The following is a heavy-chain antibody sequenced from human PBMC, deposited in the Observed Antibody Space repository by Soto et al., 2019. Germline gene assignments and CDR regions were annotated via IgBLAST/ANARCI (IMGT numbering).Heavy chain of an antibody. V-gene: IGHV3-74*01. J-gene: IGHJ4*02. D-gene: IGHD6-13*01. CDR3: ARGATSGSLDY. Sequence: EVQLVESGGGLVQPGGSLRLSCAASGFTFSSYWMHWVRQAPGKGLVWGSRINSDGSSTSYADSVKGRFTISRDNAKNTLYLQMNRLSAEDTAVYYCARGATSGSLDYWGQGTLGTVSS. CDR1: GFTFSSYW. CDR2: INSDGSST.